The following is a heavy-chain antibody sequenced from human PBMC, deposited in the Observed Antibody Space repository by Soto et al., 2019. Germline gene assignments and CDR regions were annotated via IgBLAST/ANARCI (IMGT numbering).Heavy chain of an antibody. J-gene: IGHJ4*02. V-gene: IGHV3-74*01. CDR3: ARGLYGAYGQDF. Sequence: EVQLVESGENLVQSGGSLRHSCAACGFTFSSYWIHWVRQAPGKGRVWVSRIKGDEITTNYADSVKGRFTISRDNANNTVFLQMHSLRAEDMALYYCARGLYGAYGQDFWGQGILVTVSS. CDR1: GFTFSSYW. CDR2: IKGDEITT. D-gene: IGHD4-17*01.